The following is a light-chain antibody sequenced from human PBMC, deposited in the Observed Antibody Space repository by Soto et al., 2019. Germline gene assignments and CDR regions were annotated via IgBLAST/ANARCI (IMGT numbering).Light chain of an antibody. Sequence: QLVLTQSPSASGTPGQRVTISCSGSRSNIGKNAVNWYQQLPGTAPKLLIYTNDQRPSGVPDRFSGSKSGTSASLAISGLQSEDEADYYCAAWDDSLNGPVFGGGTQLTVL. CDR3: AAWDDSLNGPV. V-gene: IGLV1-44*01. J-gene: IGLJ3*02. CDR2: TND. CDR1: RSNIGKNA.